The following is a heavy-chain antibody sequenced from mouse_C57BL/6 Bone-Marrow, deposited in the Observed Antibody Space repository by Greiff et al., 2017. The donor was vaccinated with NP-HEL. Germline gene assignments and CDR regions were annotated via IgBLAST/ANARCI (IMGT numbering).Heavy chain of an antibody. CDR3: ASSPITTVVANWYFDV. J-gene: IGHJ1*03. Sequence: VQLKESGPGLAKPSQTLSLTCSVTGYSITSDYWNWIRKFPGNKLEYMGYISYSGSTYYNPSLKSRISITRDTSKNQYYLQLNSVTTEDTATYYCASSPITTVVANWYFDVWGTGTTVTVSS. V-gene: IGHV3-8*01. CDR2: ISYSGST. CDR1: GYSITSDY. D-gene: IGHD1-1*01.